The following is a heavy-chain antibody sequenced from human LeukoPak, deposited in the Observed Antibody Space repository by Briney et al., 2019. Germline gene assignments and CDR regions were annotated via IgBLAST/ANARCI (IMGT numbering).Heavy chain of an antibody. D-gene: IGHD3-10*01. CDR1: GGTISSYA. V-gene: IGHV1-69*01. Sequence: SVKVSCKASGGTISSYAISWVRQAPGQGLEWMGGIIPIFGTANYAQKFQGRVTITADESTSTAYMELSSLRSEDTAVYYCARGQADRLYGSGSYYLDYWGQGTLVTVSS. J-gene: IGHJ4*02. CDR3: ARGQADRLYGSGSYYLDY. CDR2: IIPIFGTA.